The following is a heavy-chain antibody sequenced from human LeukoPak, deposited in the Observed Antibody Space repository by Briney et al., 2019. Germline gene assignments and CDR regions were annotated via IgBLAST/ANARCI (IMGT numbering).Heavy chain of an antibody. V-gene: IGHV3-30*04. CDR2: ISYDGSNK. Sequence: GGSLRLSCAASGFTFSSYAMHWVRQAPGKGLEWVAVISYDGSNKYYADSVKGRFTISRDNAKNSLYLQMNSLRAEDTAVYYCARALRGSGSLYYYYMDVWGKGTTVTISS. J-gene: IGHJ6*03. CDR3: ARALRGSGSLYYYYMDV. CDR1: GFTFSSYA. D-gene: IGHD3-10*01.